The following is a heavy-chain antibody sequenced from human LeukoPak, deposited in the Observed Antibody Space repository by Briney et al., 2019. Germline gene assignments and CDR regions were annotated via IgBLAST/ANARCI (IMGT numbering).Heavy chain of an antibody. V-gene: IGHV4-4*02. Sequence: SETLSLTCAVSGGSISSSNWWSWVRQPPGKGLEWIGEIYHSGSTNYNPSLKSRVTISVDTSKNQFSLKLSSVTAADTAVYYCARTYSYGYNSFDYWGQGTLVTVSS. CDR2: IYHSGST. J-gene: IGHJ4*02. CDR3: ARTYSYGYNSFDY. CDR1: GGSISSSNW. D-gene: IGHD5-18*01.